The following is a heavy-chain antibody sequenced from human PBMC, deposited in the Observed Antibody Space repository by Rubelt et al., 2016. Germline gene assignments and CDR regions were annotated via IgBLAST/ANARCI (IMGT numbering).Heavy chain of an antibody. Sequence: QVQLQESGPGLVKPSETLSLTCTVSGGSISSYYWSWIRQPPGTGLEWIGYIYYSGSTNYNPSLKSRVSISVDTSKNQFSLKLSSVTAADTAVYYCARLAYGDLIGEGYDAFDIWGQGTMVTVSS. V-gene: IGHV4-59*08. CDR2: IYYSGST. D-gene: IGHD4-17*01. CDR3: ARLAYGDLIGEGYDAFDI. J-gene: IGHJ3*02. CDR1: GGSISSYY.